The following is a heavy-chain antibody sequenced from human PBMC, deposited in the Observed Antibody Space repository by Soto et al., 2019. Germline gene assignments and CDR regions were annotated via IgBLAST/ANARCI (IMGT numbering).Heavy chain of an antibody. D-gene: IGHD3-22*01. J-gene: IGHJ3*02. CDR1: GFTFSSYA. CDR3: AKGAGITMIVVPYRDDAFDI. V-gene: IGHV3-23*01. Sequence: EVQLLESGGGLVQPGGSLRLSCAASGFTFSSYAMSWVRQAPGKGLEWVSAISGSGGSTYYADSVKGRFTISRDNSKNTLYLQMNSLRAEDTAVYYCAKGAGITMIVVPYRDDAFDIWGQGTMVTVSS. CDR2: ISGSGGST.